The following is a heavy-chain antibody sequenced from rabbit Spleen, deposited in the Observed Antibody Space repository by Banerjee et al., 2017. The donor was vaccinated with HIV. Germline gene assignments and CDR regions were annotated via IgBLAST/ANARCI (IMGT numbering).Heavy chain of an antibody. J-gene: IGHJ6*01. CDR1: GFSFSSGYD. V-gene: IGHV1S40*01. Sequence: QSLEESGGGLVKPGGTLTLTCKASGFSFSSGYDMCWVRQAPGNGLEWIACIYAGSSGTSYYATWAKGRFTSSKTSSTTVTLQMTSLTAADTATYFCARDAGTSFSTYGMDLWGPGTLVTVS. CDR2: IYAGSSGTS. D-gene: IGHD8-1*01. CDR3: ARDAGTSFSTYGMDL.